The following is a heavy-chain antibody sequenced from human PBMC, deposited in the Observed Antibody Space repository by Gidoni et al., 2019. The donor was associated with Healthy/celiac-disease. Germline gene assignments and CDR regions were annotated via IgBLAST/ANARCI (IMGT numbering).Heavy chain of an antibody. CDR1: GGSFSGYY. J-gene: IGHJ5*02. V-gene: IGHV4-34*01. Sequence: QVQLQQWGAGLLKPSETLSLTCAVYGGSFSGYYWSWIRQPPGKGLEWIVEIKHSGSTNYNPSLKSRVTISVDTSKNQFSLKLSSVTAADTAVYYCAINYDILTGYYTWGQGTLVTVSS. CDR3: AINYDILTGYYT. CDR2: IKHSGST. D-gene: IGHD3-9*01.